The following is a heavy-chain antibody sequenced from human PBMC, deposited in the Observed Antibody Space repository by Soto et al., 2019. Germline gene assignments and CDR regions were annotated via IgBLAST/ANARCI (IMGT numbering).Heavy chain of an antibody. CDR1: GATFTSYA. CDR2: IIPIFGTA. Sequence: SVKVSCKASGATFTSYAISWVRQAPGQGLEWMGGIIPIFGTANYAQKFQGRVTITTDASTSTACMELSSLRSDDTAVYYCAGDCITETHRYYGMGVWGQGTTVTVSS. V-gene: IGHV1-69*05. J-gene: IGHJ6*02. D-gene: IGHD4-4*01. CDR3: AGDCITETHRYYGMGV.